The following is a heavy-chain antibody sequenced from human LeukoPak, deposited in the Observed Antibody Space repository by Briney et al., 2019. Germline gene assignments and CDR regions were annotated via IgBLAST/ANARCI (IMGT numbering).Heavy chain of an antibody. Sequence: SGGSLRLSCAASGFTFSSYGMHWVRQAPGKGLEWVAFIRYDGSNKYYADSVKGRFTISRDSSKNTLYLQMNSLRAEDTAVYYCAKALRGYSYGSAMDVWGKGTTVTVSS. J-gene: IGHJ6*03. D-gene: IGHD5-18*01. V-gene: IGHV3-30*02. CDR1: GFTFSSYG. CDR3: AKALRGYSYGSAMDV. CDR2: IRYDGSNK.